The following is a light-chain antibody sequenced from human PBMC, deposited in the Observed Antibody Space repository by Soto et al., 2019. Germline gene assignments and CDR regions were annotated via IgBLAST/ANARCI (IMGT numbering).Light chain of an antibody. V-gene: IGKV3-15*01. CDR2: GAS. CDR3: QQYSSWPIT. CDR1: HSAADN. Sequence: ILITQAPSTRSMSPGERASLSCSSRHSAADNLAWYQQKPGQPPRLLMYGASTRATGIPARFSGSGSGTEFTLTISSLQSVDFAVYYCQQYSSWPITFGQGTQLDIK. J-gene: IGKJ5*01.